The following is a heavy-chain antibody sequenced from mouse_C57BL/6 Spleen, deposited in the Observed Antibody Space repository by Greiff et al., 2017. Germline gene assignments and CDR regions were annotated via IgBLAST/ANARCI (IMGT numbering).Heavy chain of an antibody. V-gene: IGHV1-55*01. D-gene: IGHD1-1*01. CDR2: IYPGSGST. CDR1: GYTFTSYW. J-gene: IGHJ1*03. Sequence: VQLQQSGAELVKPGASVKMSCKASGYTFTSYWITWVKQRPGQGLEWIGDIYPGSGSTNYNEKFKSKATLTVDTSSSTAYMQLSSLTSEDSAVYYCARGGGSSYEYFDVWGTGTTVTVSS. CDR3: ARGGGSSYEYFDV.